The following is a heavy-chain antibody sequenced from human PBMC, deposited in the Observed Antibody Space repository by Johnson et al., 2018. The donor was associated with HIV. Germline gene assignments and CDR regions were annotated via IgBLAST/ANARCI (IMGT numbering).Heavy chain of an antibody. CDR1: QFTFDNYA. V-gene: IGHV3-30*04. J-gene: IGHJ3*02. D-gene: IGHD6-13*01. CDR3: ARYQQLVRDGAFDI. CDR2: ISYYGTSK. Sequence: QVQLVESGGGVVQPGRSLRIYCAVSQFTFDNYAMHWVRLAPGKGLQWVAAISYYGTSKHYADPVRGRFTISRDNSKDTLYLQMDSLRAEDSALYYCARYQQLVRDGAFDIWGQGTMVTVSS.